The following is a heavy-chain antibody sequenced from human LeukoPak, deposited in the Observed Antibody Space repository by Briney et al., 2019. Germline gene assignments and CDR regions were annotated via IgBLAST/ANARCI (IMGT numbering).Heavy chain of an antibody. V-gene: IGHV3-64*01. CDR3: AKSSGTFHNYYFDY. CDR1: GFTFSSYA. J-gene: IGHJ4*02. CDR2: ISHNGVGT. Sequence: GGSLRLSCAASGFTFSSYAMHWVRQAPGRGLEYVSAISHNGVGTYYANSVKDRFTISRDNSKNTLYLQMGSLRAEDLAVYYCAKSSGTFHNYYFDYWGQGTLVTVSS. D-gene: IGHD1-1*01.